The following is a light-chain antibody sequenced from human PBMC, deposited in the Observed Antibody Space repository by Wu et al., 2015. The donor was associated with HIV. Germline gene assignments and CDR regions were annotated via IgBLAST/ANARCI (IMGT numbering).Light chain of an antibody. V-gene: IGKV3-20*01. CDR3: QQYGSSPYT. J-gene: IGKJ2*01. Sequence: ETVLTQSPGTLSLSPGERATLSCRASQSVTRAYLAWYQQKSGQAPRLLIYSTSRRATGIPDRFSGSGSGTDFTLTISRLEPEDFAVYSCQQYGSSPYTFGQGTKLEIK. CDR1: QSVTRAY. CDR2: STS.